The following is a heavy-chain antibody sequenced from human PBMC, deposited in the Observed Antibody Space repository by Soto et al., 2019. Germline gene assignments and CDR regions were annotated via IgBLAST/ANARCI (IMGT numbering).Heavy chain of an antibody. CDR3: ARDIKSYDILTGYYLYYFDY. J-gene: IGHJ4*02. D-gene: IGHD3-9*01. V-gene: IGHV1-69*13. CDR1: GGTFSSYA. Sequence: SVKVSCKASGGTFSSYAISWVRQAPGQGLEWMGGIIPIFGTANYAQKFQGRVTITADESTSTAYMELSSLRSEDTAVYYCARDIKSYDILTGYYLYYFDYWGQGTLVTVSS. CDR2: IIPIFGTA.